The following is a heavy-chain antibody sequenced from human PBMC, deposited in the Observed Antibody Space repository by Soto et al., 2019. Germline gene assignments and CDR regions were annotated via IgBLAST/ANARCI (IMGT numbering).Heavy chain of an antibody. CDR3: ARDFGEAAAGKSGLGY. Sequence: SETLSLTCTVSGGAISIGGYYWSWIRQHPGKGLEWIGYIYYSGSTYYNPSLKSRVTISVDTSKNQFYLKLSSVTAADTAVYSCARDFGEAAAGKSGLGYWGQGILVTVSS. CDR1: GGAISIGGYY. D-gene: IGHD6-13*01. V-gene: IGHV4-31*03. CDR2: IYYSGST. J-gene: IGHJ4*02.